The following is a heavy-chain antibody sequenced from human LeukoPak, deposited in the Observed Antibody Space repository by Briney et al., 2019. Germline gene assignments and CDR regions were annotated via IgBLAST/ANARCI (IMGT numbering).Heavy chain of an antibody. CDR2: IYYSGST. V-gene: IGHV4-39*01. D-gene: IGHD4-23*01. CDR3: ASEKTTVVTGLDY. CDR1: GGSISSSSYY. J-gene: IGHJ4*02. Sequence: PSETLSLTCTVSGGSISSSSYYWGWIRQPPGKGLEWIGSIYYSGSTYYNPSLKSRVTISVDTSKNQFSLKLSSVTAADTAVYYCASEKTTVVTGLDYWGQGTLVTVSS.